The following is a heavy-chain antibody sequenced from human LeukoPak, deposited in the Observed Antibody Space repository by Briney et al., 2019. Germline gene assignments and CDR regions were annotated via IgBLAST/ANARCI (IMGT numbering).Heavy chain of an antibody. J-gene: IGHJ3*02. Sequence: SETLSLTCSVSGDSINNYYWSWIRQPPGKGLEWIGYIYYIGSTNYNPSLKSRVTISVDTSKNQFSLKLSSVTAADTAVYYCARDYAFDIWGQGTMVTVSS. V-gene: IGHV4-59*01. CDR2: IYYIGST. CDR3: ARDYAFDI. CDR1: GDSINNYY.